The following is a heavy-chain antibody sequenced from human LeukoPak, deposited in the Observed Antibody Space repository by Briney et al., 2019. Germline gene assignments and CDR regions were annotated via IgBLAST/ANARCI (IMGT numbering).Heavy chain of an antibody. CDR1: GFSFSSYW. CDR2: IKEDGSGK. J-gene: IGHJ4*02. Sequence: PGGSLRLSCAASGFSFSSYWMSWVRQAPGKGLEWVANIKEDGSGKYYVDSVKGRFTISRDNAKNSLYLQMNRLRAEDTAVYYCVRQFYYLDYWGQGTLVTVSS. V-gene: IGHV3-7*01. D-gene: IGHD5-24*01. CDR3: VRQFYYLDY.